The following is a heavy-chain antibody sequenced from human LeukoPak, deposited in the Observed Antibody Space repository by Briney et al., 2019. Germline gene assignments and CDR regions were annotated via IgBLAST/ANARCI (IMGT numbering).Heavy chain of an antibody. Sequence: PGGSLRLSCAASGFTFSSYAMHWVRQAPGKGLEWVAVISYDGSNKYYTDSVKGRFTISRDNSKNTLYLQMSSLRTEDTAVYYCARDPATYSSGRWGGYYWGQGTLVTVSS. D-gene: IGHD6-19*01. V-gene: IGHV3-30-3*01. CDR2: ISYDGSNK. CDR3: ARDPATYSSGRWGGYY. J-gene: IGHJ4*02. CDR1: GFTFSSYA.